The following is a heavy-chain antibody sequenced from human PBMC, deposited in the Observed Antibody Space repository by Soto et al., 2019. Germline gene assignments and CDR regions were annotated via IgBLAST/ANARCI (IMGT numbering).Heavy chain of an antibody. CDR3: KRDASRDGRARGWFDP. J-gene: IGHJ5*02. D-gene: IGHD3-10*01. Sequence: LRGYLRLSCAASGFTFRSFTMNWVRQAPGKGLEWVSTISSNSAYIYYTDAQRGRFTISRDNAKNSLHLQMNSLRAEDTSVYYCKRDASRDGRARGWFDPWGPGTLIIVSS. V-gene: IGHV3-21*01. CDR1: GFTFRSFT. CDR2: ISSNSAYI.